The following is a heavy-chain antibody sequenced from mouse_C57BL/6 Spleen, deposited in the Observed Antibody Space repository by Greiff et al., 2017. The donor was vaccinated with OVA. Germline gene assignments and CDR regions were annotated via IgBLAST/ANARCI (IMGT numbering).Heavy chain of an antibody. D-gene: IGHD4-1*01. Sequence: EVHLVESGGGLVKPGGSLKLSCAASGFTFSSYAMSWVRQTPEKRLEWVATISDGGSYTYYPDNVKGRFTISRDNAKNNLYLQMSHLKSEDTAMYYGARDRDWDGDSAWFAYWGQGTLVTVSA. CDR3: ARDRDWDGDSAWFAY. V-gene: IGHV5-4*01. J-gene: IGHJ3*01. CDR2: ISDGGSYT. CDR1: GFTFSSYA.